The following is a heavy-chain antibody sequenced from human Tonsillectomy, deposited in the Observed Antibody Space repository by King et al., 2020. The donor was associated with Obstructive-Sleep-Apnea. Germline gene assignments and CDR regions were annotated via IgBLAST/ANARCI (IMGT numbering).Heavy chain of an antibody. V-gene: IGHV3-9*01. D-gene: IGHD2-15*01. Sequence: VQLVESGGGLVQPGRSLRLSCAASGFTFDDYAMHWVRQAPGKGLEWVSGISWNSGSIGYADSVRGRFTISRDNAKNSLYLQMNILRAEDTALYYCAKDVVVAASYAFDIWGQGTMVTVSS. CDR2: ISWNSGSI. CDR1: GFTFDDYA. CDR3: AKDVVVAASYAFDI. J-gene: IGHJ3*02.